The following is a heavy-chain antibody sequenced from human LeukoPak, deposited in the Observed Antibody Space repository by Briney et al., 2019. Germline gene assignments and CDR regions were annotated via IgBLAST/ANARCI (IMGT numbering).Heavy chain of an antibody. J-gene: IGHJ6*03. V-gene: IGHV3-11*04. CDR3: ARPIVGAPSDYYYYYYMDV. Sequence: GGSLRLSCAASGFTFSDYYMSWIRQAPGKGLEWVSYISSSGSTIYYADSVKGRFTISRDNAKNSLYLQMNSLRAEDTAVYYCARPIVGAPSDYYYYYYMDVWGKGTTVTVSS. CDR1: GFTFSDYY. D-gene: IGHD1-26*01. CDR2: ISSSGSTI.